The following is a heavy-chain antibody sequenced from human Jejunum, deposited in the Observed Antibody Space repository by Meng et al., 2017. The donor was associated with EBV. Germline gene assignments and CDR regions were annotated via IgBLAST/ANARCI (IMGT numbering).Heavy chain of an antibody. CDR3: ASIHPSIDS. D-gene: IGHD2-21*01. V-gene: IGHV4-4*02. J-gene: IGHJ4*02. CDR2: IYHSGST. CDR1: SGSIFSSNW. Sequence: QRRGAAPGLVKPSGTLSLTCAVFSGSIFSSNWWTWVRQPPGKGLEWIGEIYHSGSTNYNPSLKSRITMSLDKSKNQFSLKLRSVTAADTAVYYCASIHPSIDSWGPGTLVTVSS.